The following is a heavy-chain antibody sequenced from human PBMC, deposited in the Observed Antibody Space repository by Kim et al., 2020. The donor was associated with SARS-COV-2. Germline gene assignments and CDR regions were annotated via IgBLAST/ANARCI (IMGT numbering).Heavy chain of an antibody. CDR3: ARGGYSYGLGGRGKNWFDP. J-gene: IGHJ5*02. CDR2: INHSGST. Sequence: SETLSLTCAVYGGSFSGYYWSWIRQPPGKGLEWIGEINHSGSTNYNPSLKSRVTISVDTSKNQFSLKLSSVTAADTAVYYRARGGYSYGLGGRGKNWFDPWGQGTLVTVSS. D-gene: IGHD5-18*01. CDR1: GGSFSGYY. V-gene: IGHV4-34*01.